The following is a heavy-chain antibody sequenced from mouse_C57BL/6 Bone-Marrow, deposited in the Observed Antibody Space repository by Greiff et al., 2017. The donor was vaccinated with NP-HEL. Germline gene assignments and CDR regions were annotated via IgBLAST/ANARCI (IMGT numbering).Heavy chain of an antibody. CDR3: AKGTTPVAGVFDY. CDR2: IYPGSGNT. Sequence: QVQLKESGPELVKPGASVKISCKASGYSFTSYYIHWVKQRPGQGLEWIGWIYPGSGNTKYNEKFKGKATLTADTSSSTAYMQLSSLTSEDSAVYYCAKGTTPVAGVFDYWGQGTTLTVSS. V-gene: IGHV1-66*01. CDR1: GYSFTSYY. J-gene: IGHJ2*01. D-gene: IGHD1-1*01.